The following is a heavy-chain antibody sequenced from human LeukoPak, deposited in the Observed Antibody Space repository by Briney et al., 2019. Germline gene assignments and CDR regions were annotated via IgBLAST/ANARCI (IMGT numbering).Heavy chain of an antibody. CDR2: INPKSGGT. Sequence: GASVKVSCKAVGYIFTVNYLYWVRQAPGQGLEWMGWINPKSGGTKYAEKFQGRVTITRDTSISTAYLELSGLRSDDTAVYYCARERGVWFGDYWGQGTLGTVS. CDR1: GYIFTVNY. CDR3: ARERGVWFGDY. V-gene: IGHV1-2*02. J-gene: IGHJ4*02. D-gene: IGHD3-10*01.